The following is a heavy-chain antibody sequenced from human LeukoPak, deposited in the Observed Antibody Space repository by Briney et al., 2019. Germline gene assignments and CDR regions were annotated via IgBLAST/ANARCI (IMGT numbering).Heavy chain of an antibody. CDR3: ARDLAGCSGGSCYSEWVSWFDP. CDR2: INAGNGNT. Sequence: ASVKVSCKASGYTFTSYAMHWVRHAPGQRLEWMGWINAGNGNTKYSQKFQGRVTITRDTSASTAYMELSSLRSEDTAVYYCARDLAGCSGGSCYSEWVSWFDPWGQGTLVTVSS. D-gene: IGHD2-15*01. CDR1: GYTFTSYA. J-gene: IGHJ5*02. V-gene: IGHV1-3*01.